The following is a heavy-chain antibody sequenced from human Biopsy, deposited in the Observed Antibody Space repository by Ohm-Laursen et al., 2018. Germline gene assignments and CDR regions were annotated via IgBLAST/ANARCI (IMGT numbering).Heavy chain of an antibody. CDR2: IYPEDSDT. V-gene: IGHV5-51*03. CDR3: VRPGSPRHCSGGYCATGWFDS. CDR1: RDSFINYW. D-gene: IGHD2-15*01. J-gene: IGHJ5*01. Sequence: GESLKISCKGSRDSFINYWIGWVRQMPGKGLEYMGIIYPEDSDTRYSPSFQGQVIISVDMSISTAYLQWSSLKASDSGMYYWVRPGSPRHCSGGYCATGWFDSWGQGTLVTVSS.